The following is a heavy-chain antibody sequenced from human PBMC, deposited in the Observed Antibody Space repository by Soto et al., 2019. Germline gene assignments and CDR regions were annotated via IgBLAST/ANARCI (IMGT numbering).Heavy chain of an antibody. Sequence: ASVKVSCKASGYTFTSYYMHWVRQAPGQGLEWVGIINPSGDSTSYAQKFQGRVTMTRDTSTSTVYMELSSLRSEDTAVYYCARSYYDYVWGSYRSAHSDYWGQGTLVTVSS. D-gene: IGHD3-16*02. CDR1: GYTFTSYY. CDR3: ARSYYDYVWGSYRSAHSDY. J-gene: IGHJ4*02. CDR2: INPSGDST. V-gene: IGHV1-46*01.